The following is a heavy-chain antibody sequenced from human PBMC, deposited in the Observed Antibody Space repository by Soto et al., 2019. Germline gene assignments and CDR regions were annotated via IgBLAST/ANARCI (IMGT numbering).Heavy chain of an antibody. V-gene: IGHV1-2*02. CDR2: INAHSGGT. CDR1: GFSFTGYY. D-gene: IGHD6-6*01. CDR3: AKDSTRQLAYWLDP. Sequence: ASVKVSCKASGFSFTGYYIHWLRQAPGQGLEWMGWINAHSGGTEYAQKFQGRVTLTRDTSIATAYLTLTSLTSDDTALYYCAKDSTRQLAYWLDPWGQGTLVTVSS. J-gene: IGHJ5*02.